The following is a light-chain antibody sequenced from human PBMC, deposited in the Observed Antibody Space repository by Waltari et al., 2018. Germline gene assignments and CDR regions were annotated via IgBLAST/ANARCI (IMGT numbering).Light chain of an antibody. Sequence: EIVMTQSPATLSASPGERATLSCSASQSVKSNLAWYQQKPGQAPRLLIYGASTRVTGIPARFSGSGSGTEFTLTISSLQSEDSAVYFCQQYNIRPPDTFGQGTKLEIK. CDR2: GAS. CDR3: QQYNIRPPDT. V-gene: IGKV3-15*01. J-gene: IGKJ2*01. CDR1: QSVKSN.